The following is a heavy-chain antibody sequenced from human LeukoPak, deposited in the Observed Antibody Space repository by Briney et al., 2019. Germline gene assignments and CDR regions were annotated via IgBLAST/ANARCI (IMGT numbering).Heavy chain of an antibody. CDR3: ARDKGTTCIDN. CDR1: GITFSTSG. CDR2: IWSDGSNK. D-gene: IGHD4-17*01. Sequence: GGSLRLSCAASGITFSTSGMHWVRQAPGKGLEWVAFIWSDGSNKYHADSVKGRFTISRDNSKDTLYLQMNSRRAEDTAVYYCARDKGTTCIDNWGQGALVTVSS. V-gene: IGHV3-33*01. J-gene: IGHJ4*02.